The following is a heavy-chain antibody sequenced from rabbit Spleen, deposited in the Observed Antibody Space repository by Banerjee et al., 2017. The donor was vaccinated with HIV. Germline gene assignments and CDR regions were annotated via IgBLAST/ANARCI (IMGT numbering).Heavy chain of an antibody. V-gene: IGHV1S45*01. J-gene: IGHJ6*01. Sequence: QEQLVEYGGDLVQPEGSLTLTCKASGFSFSNKAVMCWVRQAPGKGLEWIACIDVAKSGDTYYTTWAKGRFTCSKTSSTTVTLQMTSLTAADTATYFCARDAGTSFSTYGMDLWGPGTLVTVS. CDR2: IDVAKSGDT. CDR3: ARDAGTSFSTYGMDL. D-gene: IGHD8-1*01. CDR1: GFSFSNKAV.